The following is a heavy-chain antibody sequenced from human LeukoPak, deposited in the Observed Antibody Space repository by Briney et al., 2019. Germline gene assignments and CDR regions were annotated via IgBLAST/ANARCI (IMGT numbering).Heavy chain of an antibody. CDR1: GFTFSNYW. V-gene: IGHV3-7*03. J-gene: IGHJ4*02. Sequence: GGSLRLSCTASGFTFSNYWMTWVRQAPGKGLEWVANIKGDGSAIYYVDSVKGRFSISRDNSKNTLYLQMNSLRAEDTAVYYCAKGTLVVPAASLLANWGQGTLVTVSS. CDR3: AKGTLVVPAASLLAN. CDR2: IKGDGSAI. D-gene: IGHD2-2*01.